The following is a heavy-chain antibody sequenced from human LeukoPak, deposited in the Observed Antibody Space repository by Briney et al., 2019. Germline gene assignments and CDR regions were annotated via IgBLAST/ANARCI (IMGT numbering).Heavy chain of an antibody. CDR2: TSGSGGST. V-gene: IGHV3-23*01. J-gene: IGHJ4*02. Sequence: PGGSLRLSCAASGFTFSSYAMSWVRQAPGKGLEWVSGTSGSGGSTYYTDSVKGRFIISRDNSKNTLYLQMNSLRAEDTAVYYCARDVGRGRELLHQLDYWGRGTLVTVSS. D-gene: IGHD1-26*01. CDR1: GFTFSSYA. CDR3: ARDVGRGRELLHQLDY.